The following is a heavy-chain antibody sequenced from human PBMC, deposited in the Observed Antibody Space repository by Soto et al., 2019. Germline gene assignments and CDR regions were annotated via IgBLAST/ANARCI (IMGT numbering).Heavy chain of an antibody. V-gene: IGHV3-48*02. D-gene: IGHD3-22*01. J-gene: IGHJ6*02. CDR3: ARDPGSSGYYYSPYYYYGMDV. CDR2: ISSSSSTI. CDR1: GFTFSSYS. Sequence: EVQLVESGGGLVQPGGSLRLSCAASGFTFSSYSMNWVRQAPGKGLEWVSYISSSSSTIYYADSVKGRFTISRDNAKNSLYLQMNSLRDEDTAVYYCARDPGSSGYYYSPYYYYGMDVWGQGTTVTVSS.